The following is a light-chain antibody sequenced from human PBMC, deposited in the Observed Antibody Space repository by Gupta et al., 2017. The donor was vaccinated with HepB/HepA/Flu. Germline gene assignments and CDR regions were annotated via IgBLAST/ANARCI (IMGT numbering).Light chain of an antibody. Sequence: DIQMPPSPSTLSASVGDRVTITCRASQSISSWLAWYQQQPGKAPKLLLYRASTLESGVPSRFSGSGSGTEFTLTISSLQPDDFATYYCQQYNSYPLTFGGGTKVEIK. J-gene: IGKJ4*01. CDR1: QSISSW. V-gene: IGKV1-5*03. CDR3: QQYNSYPLT. CDR2: RAS.